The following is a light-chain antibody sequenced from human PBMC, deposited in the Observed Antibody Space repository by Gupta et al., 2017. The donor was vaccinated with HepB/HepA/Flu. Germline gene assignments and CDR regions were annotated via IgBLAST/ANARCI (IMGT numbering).Light chain of an antibody. CDR3: GAWDSSLSVFV. Sequence: QPVLTQPPSVSAAPGQKVTISCPGSSSNIGSNYVSWCQQLPGTTPKLLIYDNYKRPSGIPDRFSGSKSGTSGTLAITVLQTGDEADYYCGAWDSSLSVFVFGTGTKVTVL. CDR1: SSNIGSNY. V-gene: IGLV1-51*01. CDR2: DNY. J-gene: IGLJ1*01.